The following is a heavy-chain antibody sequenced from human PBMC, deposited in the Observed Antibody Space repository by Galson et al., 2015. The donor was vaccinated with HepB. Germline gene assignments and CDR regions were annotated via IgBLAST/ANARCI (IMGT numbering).Heavy chain of an antibody. D-gene: IGHD2-8*02. CDR1: GGTFSSYA. Sequence: SVKVSCKASGGTFSSYAISWVRQAPGQGLEWMGGIIPIFGTANYAQKFQGKVTITADKSTSTAYMELSSLRSEDTAVYYCAAGGVVHGSWRTDDWGQVTLVTVS. CDR3: AAGGVVHGSWRTDD. CDR2: IIPIFGTA. J-gene: IGHJ4*01. V-gene: IGHV1-69*06.